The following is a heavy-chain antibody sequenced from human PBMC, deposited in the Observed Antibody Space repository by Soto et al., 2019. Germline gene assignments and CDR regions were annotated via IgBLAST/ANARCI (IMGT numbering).Heavy chain of an antibody. CDR2: INPKTGDT. V-gene: IGHV1-2*02. CDR1: GYTFTDFY. J-gene: IGHJ5*02. Sequence: QEQLVQSGTEVKKPVASVTGSCKSSGYTFTDFYLHWLRQAPGQGLEWVGWINPKTGDTKSSQKLQVRVTRSSDTSVSTAYSELTRLPSDDTAMYYWATGTTGTTGWYHPCGQGTRVTVSS. CDR3: ATGTTGTTGWYHP. D-gene: IGHD1-1*01.